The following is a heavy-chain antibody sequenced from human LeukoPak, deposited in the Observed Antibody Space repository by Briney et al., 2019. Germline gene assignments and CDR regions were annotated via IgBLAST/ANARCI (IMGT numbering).Heavy chain of an antibody. V-gene: IGHV3-7*01. J-gene: IGHJ5*02. CDR3: ARDYYDSSGYYSVGWFDP. CDR2: IKQDGSEK. Sequence: GGSLRLSCEASGLTFNKYWMTWVRQAPGKGLEWVANIKQDGSEKNYVDSVKGRFTISRDNAKNSLSLRMNSLSAEDTAVYYRARDYYDSSGYYSVGWFDPWGQGTLVTVSS. D-gene: IGHD3-22*01. CDR1: GLTFNKYW.